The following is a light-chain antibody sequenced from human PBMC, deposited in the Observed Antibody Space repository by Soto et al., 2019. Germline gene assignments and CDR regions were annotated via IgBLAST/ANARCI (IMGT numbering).Light chain of an antibody. CDR3: QQRSNWPPIP. V-gene: IGKV3-11*01. CDR2: DAS. CDR1: QSVGSY. Sequence: EIVLTQSPATLSLSPGERATLSCRASQSVGSYLAWYQQKPGQPPRLLIYDASNRATGIPARFSGSGSGTDFTLTISSLEPEDFAVYYCQQRSNWPPIPFGQGPRLEIK. J-gene: IGKJ5*01.